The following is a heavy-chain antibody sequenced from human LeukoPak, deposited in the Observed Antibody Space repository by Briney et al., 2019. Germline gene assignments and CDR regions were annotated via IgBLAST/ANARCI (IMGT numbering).Heavy chain of an antibody. Sequence: GGSLRLSCAASGFTFSHYEMSWVRQAPGKGLEWISHISNFGDIIHYADSVEGRFTISRDNAKNSLYLQMNSLRAEDTAVYYCARDGGGYRFYNWFDPWGQGTLVTVSS. CDR3: ARDGGGYRFYNWFDP. V-gene: IGHV3-48*03. CDR1: GFTFSHYE. D-gene: IGHD5-12*01. CDR2: ISNFGDII. J-gene: IGHJ5*02.